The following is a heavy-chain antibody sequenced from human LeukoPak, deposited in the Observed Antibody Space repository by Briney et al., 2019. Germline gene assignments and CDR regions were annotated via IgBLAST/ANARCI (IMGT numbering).Heavy chain of an antibody. CDR1: GDSINNDDYH. CDR3: ASVRGNCTTTSCKESYLNWFDA. J-gene: IGHJ5*02. CDR2: IYYTGDT. D-gene: IGHD2-2*01. V-gene: IGHV4-30-4*01. Sequence: MPSESLSLTCTVSGDSINNDDYHWNWIRQPPGKGLELIGYIYYTGDTYYNPSLRSRVTMSIDTSKNLFSLQLSSVTAADTAVYYCASVRGNCTTTSCKESYLNWFDAWGQGILVTVSS.